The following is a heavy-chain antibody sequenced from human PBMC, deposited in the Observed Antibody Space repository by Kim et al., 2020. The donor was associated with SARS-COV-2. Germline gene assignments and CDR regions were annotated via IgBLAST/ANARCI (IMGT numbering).Heavy chain of an antibody. D-gene: IGHD6-13*01. J-gene: IGHJ6*02. CDR2: INHSGST. V-gene: IGHV4-34*01. CDR1: GGSFSGYY. CDR3: ARRQTSISWSPYYYYYGMDV. Sequence: SETLSLTCAVYGGSFSGYYWSWIRQPQGKGLEWIGEINHSGSTNYNPSLKSRFTISVDTSKNQFSLKLSSVTAADTAVYYCARRQTSISWSPYYYYYGMDVWGQGTTVTVSS.